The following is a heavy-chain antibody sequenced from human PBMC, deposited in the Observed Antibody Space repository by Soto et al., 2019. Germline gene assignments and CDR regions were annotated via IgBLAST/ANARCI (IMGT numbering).Heavy chain of an antibody. D-gene: IGHD3-10*01. CDR3: ARDLWAGSRFGEPSYYYYGMDV. Sequence: PGGSLRLSCAASGFTFSSYSMNWVRQAPGKGLEWVSSISSSSSYIYYADSVKGRFTISRDNAKNSLYLQMNSLRAEDTAVYYCARDLWAGSRFGEPSYYYYGMDVWGQGTTVTVSS. CDR2: ISSSSSYI. J-gene: IGHJ6*02. V-gene: IGHV3-21*01. CDR1: GFTFSSYS.